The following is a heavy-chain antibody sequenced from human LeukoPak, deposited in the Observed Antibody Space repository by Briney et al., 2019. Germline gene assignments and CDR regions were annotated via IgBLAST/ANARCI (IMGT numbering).Heavy chain of an antibody. V-gene: IGHV1-46*01. Sequence: VASVKVSCKASGYTFTSYYMHWVRQAPGQGLEWMGIINPSGGSTSYAQKFQGRVTMTRDMSTSTVYMELSSLRSEDTAVYYCARDQKVVRRLVSTYNWFDPWGQGTLVTVSS. CDR3: ARDQKVVRRLVSTYNWFDP. J-gene: IGHJ5*02. D-gene: IGHD3-10*01. CDR1: GYTFTSYY. CDR2: INPSGGST.